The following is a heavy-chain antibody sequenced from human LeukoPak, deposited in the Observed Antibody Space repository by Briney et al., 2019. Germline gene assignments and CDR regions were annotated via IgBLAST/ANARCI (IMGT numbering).Heavy chain of an antibody. V-gene: IGHV4-61*01. Sequence: SETLSLTCTVSGGSVSSGSYYWSWIRQPPGKGLEWIGYIYYSGGTNYNPSLKSRVTISVDTSKNQFSLKLSSVTAADTAVYYCAREGLYGDYVWSLDYWGQGTLVTVSS. CDR3: AREGLYGDYVWSLDY. J-gene: IGHJ4*02. CDR2: IYYSGGT. D-gene: IGHD4-17*01. CDR1: GGSVSSGSYY.